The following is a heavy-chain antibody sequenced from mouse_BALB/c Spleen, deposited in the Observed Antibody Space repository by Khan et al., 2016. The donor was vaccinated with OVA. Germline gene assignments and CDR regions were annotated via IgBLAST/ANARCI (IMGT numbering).Heavy chain of an antibody. Sequence: VELQESGPGLVQPSQSLSITCTVSGFSLTTYGVHWVRQSPGKGLEWLGVIWSGGSTDYNAAFISRLSISKDNSKSQVFFKMNSLQANDTAIYYCARNYDYDEGLAYWGQGTLVTVSA. V-gene: IGHV2-2*02. CDR3: ARNYDYDEGLAY. CDR1: GFSLTTYG. CDR2: IWSGGST. J-gene: IGHJ3*01. D-gene: IGHD2-4*01.